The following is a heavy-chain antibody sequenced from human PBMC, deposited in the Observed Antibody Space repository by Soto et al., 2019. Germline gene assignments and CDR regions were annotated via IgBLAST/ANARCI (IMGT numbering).Heavy chain of an antibody. CDR1: GGTFSSYA. V-gene: IGHV1-69*06. CDR3: ARVGEVPNYYYYGMDV. J-gene: IGHJ6*02. Sequence: SVKVSCKASGGTFSSYAISWVRQAPGQGLEWMGGIIPIFGTANYAQKFQGRVTITADKSTSTAYMELSSLRSEDTAVYYCARVGEVPNYYYYGMDVWGQGTTVTVSS. D-gene: IGHD2-21*01. CDR2: IIPIFGTA.